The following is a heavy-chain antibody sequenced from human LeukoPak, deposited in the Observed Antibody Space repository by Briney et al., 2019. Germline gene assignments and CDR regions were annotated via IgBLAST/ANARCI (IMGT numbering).Heavy chain of an antibody. D-gene: IGHD3-9*01. Sequence: GGSLRLSCAASGFTFSSYAMTWVRQAPGKGLEWVSAISGSGGTTYYADSVKGRFTISRDNSKNTLYLQMSSLRAEDTAVYYCAKRLIGYYMYAYWGQVTIVTVSS. J-gene: IGHJ4*02. CDR2: ISGSGGTT. CDR3: AKRLIGYYMYAY. V-gene: IGHV3-23*01. CDR1: GFTFSSYA.